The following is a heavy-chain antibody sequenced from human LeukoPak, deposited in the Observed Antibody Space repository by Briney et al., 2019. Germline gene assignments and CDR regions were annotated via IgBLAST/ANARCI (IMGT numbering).Heavy chain of an antibody. J-gene: IGHJ6*02. Sequence: SSETLSLTCTVSGGSVSSSSYYWGWIRQPPGKGLEWIVTIYYSGSTYYNPSLKSRVTISVDTTKHQFSLTLSSVTAADTAIYYCARHEGASSTSFYGMDVWGQGTTVTVSS. CDR1: GGSVSSSSYY. D-gene: IGHD6-6*01. CDR2: IYYSGST. CDR3: ARHEGASSTSFYGMDV. V-gene: IGHV4-39*01.